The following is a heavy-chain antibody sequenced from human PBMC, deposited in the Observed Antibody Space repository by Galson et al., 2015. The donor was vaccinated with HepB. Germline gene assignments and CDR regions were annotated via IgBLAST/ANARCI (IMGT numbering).Heavy chain of an antibody. CDR2: ISWNSGSI. V-gene: IGHV3-9*01. CDR1: GFTFDDYA. CDR3: AKVGYGVSFDY. Sequence: SLRLSCAASGFTFDDYAMHWVRQAPGKGLEWVSGISWNSGSIGYADSVKGRFTISRDNAKNSLYLQMNSLRAEDTALYYCAKVGYGVSFDYWGQGTLVTVSS. J-gene: IGHJ4*02. D-gene: IGHD4-17*01.